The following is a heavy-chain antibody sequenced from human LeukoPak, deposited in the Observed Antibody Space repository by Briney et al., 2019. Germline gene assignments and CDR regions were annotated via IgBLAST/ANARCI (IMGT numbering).Heavy chain of an antibody. CDR2: INPTGGST. J-gene: IGHJ4*02. V-gene: IGHV1-46*01. CDR1: GYTFTTYY. CDR3: ARLWSDSSGYYLDY. Sequence: ASVKVSCKASGYTFTTYYIHWVRQAPGQGLGWMGLINPTGGSTTYAQKFQGRVTMTRDTSTSTVYMELSSLRSEDTAVYYCARLWSDSSGYYLDYWGQGTLVTVSS. D-gene: IGHD3-22*01.